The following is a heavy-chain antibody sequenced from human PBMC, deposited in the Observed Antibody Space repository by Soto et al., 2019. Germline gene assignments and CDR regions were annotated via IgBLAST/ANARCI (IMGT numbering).Heavy chain of an antibody. CDR2: IIPIFGTA. V-gene: IGHV1-69*13. Sequence: SVKVSCKASGGTFSSYAISWVRQAPGQGLEWMGGIIPIFGTANYAQKFQGRVTITADESTSTAYMELSSLRSEDTAVYYCARSGSSSSAFDYWGQGTLVTVSS. D-gene: IGHD6-6*01. CDR3: ARSGSSSSAFDY. J-gene: IGHJ4*02. CDR1: GGTFSSYA.